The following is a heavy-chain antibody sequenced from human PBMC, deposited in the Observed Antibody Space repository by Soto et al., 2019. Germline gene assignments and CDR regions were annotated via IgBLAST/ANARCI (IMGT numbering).Heavy chain of an antibody. V-gene: IGHV1-8*01. CDR3: ARMGYCTNGVCYKRYYYYYYMAV. J-gene: IGHJ6*03. CDR2: MNPNSGNT. Sequence: ASVKVSCKSSGYTFTSYDINWVRQATGQGLEWMGWMNPNSGNTGYAQKFQGRVTMTRNTSISTAYMELSSLRSEDTAVYYCARMGYCTNGVCYKRYYYYYYMAVWGKGTTVTVSS. CDR1: GYTFTSYD. D-gene: IGHD2-8*01.